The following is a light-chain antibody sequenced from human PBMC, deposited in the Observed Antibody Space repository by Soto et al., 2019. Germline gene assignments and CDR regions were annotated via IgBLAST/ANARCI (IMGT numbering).Light chain of an antibody. Sequence: QCRLTQPPSASGAPGQMVTISCTWSSSNIGAGYDVHWYQQLPGTAPKLLIYANNNRPSGVPDRFAGSKSGTSVSLAITGIQSDDEADYYCQYYDSSLSGYVFGTGTKVTVL. CDR3: QYYDSSLSGYV. J-gene: IGLJ1*01. CDR2: ANN. CDR1: SSNIGAGYD. V-gene: IGLV1-40*01.